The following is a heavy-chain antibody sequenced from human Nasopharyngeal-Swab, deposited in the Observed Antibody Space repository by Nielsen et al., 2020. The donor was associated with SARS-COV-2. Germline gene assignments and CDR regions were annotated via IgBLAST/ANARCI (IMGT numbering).Heavy chain of an antibody. D-gene: IGHD6-19*01. Sequence: GESLKISCAAPGFTFSNYGMHWVRQAPGKGLEWVALIWYDGSNKYYADSVKGRFTISRDNAKNSLYLQMNSLRAEDTALYYCAKDMGSSGPEYFDLWGRGTLVTVSS. CDR3: AKDMGSSGPEYFDL. CDR1: GFTFSNYG. CDR2: IWYDGSNK. J-gene: IGHJ2*01. V-gene: IGHV3-30*02.